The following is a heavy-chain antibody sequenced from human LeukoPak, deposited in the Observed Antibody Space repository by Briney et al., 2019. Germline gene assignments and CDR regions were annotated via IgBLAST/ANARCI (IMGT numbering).Heavy chain of an antibody. J-gene: IGHJ3*01. CDR1: GGSISSSRYY. D-gene: IGHD3-16*01. V-gene: IGHV4-39*01. Sequence: KSSETLSLTCTVSGGSISSSRYYWGWIRQPPGKGLEWIGSIYYSGSTYYNPSLKSRVTISVDTSKNQFSLKLSSVTAADTAVYYCARRWVYDKRAFDAWGQGTMVTVSS. CDR2: IYYSGST. CDR3: ARRWVYDKRAFDA.